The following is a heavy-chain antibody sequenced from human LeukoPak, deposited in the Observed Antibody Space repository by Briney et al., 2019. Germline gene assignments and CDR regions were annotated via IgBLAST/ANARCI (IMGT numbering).Heavy chain of an antibody. CDR1: GYTFTGYY. D-gene: IGHD1-26*01. CDR3: ARMGAAGAFDI. J-gene: IGHJ3*02. V-gene: IGHV1-2*02. CDR2: INPNSGGT. Sequence: ASVKVSCKASGYTFTGYYMHWVRQAPGQGLEWMGWINPNSGGTNYAQKFQGRVTMTRDTSTSTVYMELSSLRSEDTAVYYCARMGAAGAFDIWGQGTMVTVSS.